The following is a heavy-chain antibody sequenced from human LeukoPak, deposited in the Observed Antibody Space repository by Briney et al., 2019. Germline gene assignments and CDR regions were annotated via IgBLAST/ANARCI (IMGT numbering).Heavy chain of an antibody. D-gene: IGHD1-26*01. J-gene: IGHJ2*01. V-gene: IGHV3-7*03. CDR1: GFTFNIHW. CDR3: AKDRTVGASYWYFDL. Sequence: GGSLRLSCVASGFTFNIHWMTWVRQAPGKGLEWVATIKPDGNDKFLVDSVKGRFTISRDTSKNTLYLQMNSLRAEDTAVYYCAKDRTVGASYWYFDLWGRGTLVTVSS. CDR2: IKPDGNDK.